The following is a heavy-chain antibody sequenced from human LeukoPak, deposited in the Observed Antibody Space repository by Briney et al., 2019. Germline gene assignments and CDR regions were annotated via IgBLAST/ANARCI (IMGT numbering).Heavy chain of an antibody. D-gene: IGHD2/OR15-2a*01. CDR1: GYNFGTSW. Sequence: GESLKISCKGSGYNFGTSWIGWVRQMPGKGLEWMGIIHPGDSDTRYSPSFQGQVTISADKSISTAYLQWSSLKASDTAMYYCARRITLSNWFFDLWGRGTLVTVSS. V-gene: IGHV5-51*01. CDR2: IHPGDSDT. J-gene: IGHJ2*01. CDR3: ARRITLSNWFFDL.